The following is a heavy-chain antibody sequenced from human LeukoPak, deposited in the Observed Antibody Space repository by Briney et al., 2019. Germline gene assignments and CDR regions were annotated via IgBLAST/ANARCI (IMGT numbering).Heavy chain of an antibody. CDR3: ARGGTMIVVDPGAFDI. J-gene: IGHJ3*02. D-gene: IGHD3-22*01. Sequence: GGSLRLSCAASGFTFSSYAMSWVRQAPGKGLEWVSSISSSSSYIYYADSVKGRFTISRDNAKNSLYLQMNSLRAEDTAVYHCARGGTMIVVDPGAFDIWGQGTMITVSS. CDR2: ISSSSSYI. V-gene: IGHV3-21*01. CDR1: GFTFSSYA.